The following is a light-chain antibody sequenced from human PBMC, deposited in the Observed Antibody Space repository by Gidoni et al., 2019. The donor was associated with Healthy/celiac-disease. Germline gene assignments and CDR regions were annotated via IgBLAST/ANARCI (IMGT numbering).Light chain of an antibody. Sequence: EIVLTQSPGTLSLPPGERATLSCRASQSVSSSYLAWYQKKPGQAPRLLNYGATSRATGIPGRFSGSGSGTDFTITISRLEPEDFAVYYCQQYGSSQTFGQGTKVEIK. CDR1: QSVSSSY. CDR2: GAT. CDR3: QQYGSSQT. V-gene: IGKV3-20*01. J-gene: IGKJ1*01.